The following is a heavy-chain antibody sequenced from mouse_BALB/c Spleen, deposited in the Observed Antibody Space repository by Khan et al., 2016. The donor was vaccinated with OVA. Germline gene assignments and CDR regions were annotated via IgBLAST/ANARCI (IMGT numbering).Heavy chain of an antibody. V-gene: IGHV5-6*01. D-gene: IGHD4-1*01. CDR3: ASHLTGSFAY. J-gene: IGHJ3*01. CDR2: MSSGGDYT. Sequence: EVQLVESGGDLVKPGGSLKLSCAASGFTFSSYSMSWVHQIPDKRLEWVATMSSGGDYTYYPDSVKGRFTISRDNAKNTLYLQMSSLKSEDTAMYYCASHLTGSFAYWGQGTLVTVPA. CDR1: GFTFSSYS.